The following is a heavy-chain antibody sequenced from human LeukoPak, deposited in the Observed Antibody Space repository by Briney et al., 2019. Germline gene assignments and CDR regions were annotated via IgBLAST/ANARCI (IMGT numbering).Heavy chain of an antibody. Sequence: TGGSLRLSCAASGFTFDDYGMHWVRHPPGKGLEWVSLITWDGGDTFYADSVKGRFTISRDNSKNSLYLQMNSLRPEDTALYYCARDWVPLGDKSDYGRLFGSLDYWGQGTLVTVPS. CDR2: ITWDGGDT. V-gene: IGHV3-43D*03. CDR1: GFTFDDYG. CDR3: ARDWVPLGDKSDYGRLFGSLDY. J-gene: IGHJ4*01. D-gene: IGHD3-10*01.